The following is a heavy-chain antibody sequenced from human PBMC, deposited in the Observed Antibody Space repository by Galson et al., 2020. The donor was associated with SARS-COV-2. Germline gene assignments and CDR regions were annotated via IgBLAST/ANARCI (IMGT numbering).Heavy chain of an antibody. Sequence: ASETLSLTCTVSGGSISSSSYYWGWIRQPPGKGLEWIGSIYYSGSTYYNPSLKSRVTISVDTSKNQFSLKLSSVTAADTAVYYCARDQKGIAAARMDVWGQGTTVTVSS. CDR1: GGSISSSSYY. CDR3: ARDQKGIAAARMDV. V-gene: IGHV4-39*07. J-gene: IGHJ6*02. CDR2: IYYSGST. D-gene: IGHD6-13*01.